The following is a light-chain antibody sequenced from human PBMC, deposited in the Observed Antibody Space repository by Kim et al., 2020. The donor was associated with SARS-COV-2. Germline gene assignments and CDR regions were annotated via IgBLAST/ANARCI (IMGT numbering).Light chain of an antibody. CDR2: WAS. CDR1: QSIFYSSNNKNY. Sequence: DIVMTQSPDSLAVSLGERATINCRSSQSIFYSSNNKNYLAWYQQKPGQPPKLLIYWASIRESGVPDRFSGSGSGTDFTLTISSLQAEDVGVYYCQQYYSSPHTFGQGTKLEI. V-gene: IGKV4-1*01. J-gene: IGKJ2*01. CDR3: QQYYSSPHT.